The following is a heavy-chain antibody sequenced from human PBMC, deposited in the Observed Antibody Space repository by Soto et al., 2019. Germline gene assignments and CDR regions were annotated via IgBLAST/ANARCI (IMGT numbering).Heavy chain of an antibody. CDR2: VYYSGSS. J-gene: IGHJ2*01. CDR1: DGSINNDDFY. Sequence: SETLSLTCSVSDGSINNDDFYWSWLRQTPGKGLQWIGYVYYSGSSDCIPSLKSRLSMSIDKSKNQFTLKLSSVTAADTAIYYCARMSYYYDKWYFDLWGRGTLVTVSS. V-gene: IGHV4-30-4*01. D-gene: IGHD3-22*01. CDR3: ARMSYYYDKWYFDL.